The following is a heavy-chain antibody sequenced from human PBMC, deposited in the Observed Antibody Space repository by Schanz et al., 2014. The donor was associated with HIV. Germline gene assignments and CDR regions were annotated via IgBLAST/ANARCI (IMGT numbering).Heavy chain of an antibody. CDR3: ARVPPYCGGGCPYYGMDV. Sequence: EVQLLESGGGLVQPGGSLRLSCAASGFTFSSYAMTWVRQAPGKGLDWVSTISGSDGDTYYADSVKGRFTISRDNSRNALYLHMNSLRADDTAIYYCARVPPYCGGGCPYYGMDVWGQGTTVIVSS. D-gene: IGHD2-21*02. V-gene: IGHV3-23*01. CDR2: ISGSDGDT. CDR1: GFTFSSYA. J-gene: IGHJ6*02.